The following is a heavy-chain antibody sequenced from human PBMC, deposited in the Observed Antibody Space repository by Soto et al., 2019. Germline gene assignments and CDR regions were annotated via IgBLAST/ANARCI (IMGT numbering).Heavy chain of an antibody. CDR2: ISYDGSNK. J-gene: IGHJ4*02. V-gene: IGHV3-30*18. D-gene: IGHD3-22*01. CDR3: AKDKGYYDSSGYCDY. Sequence: QPGGSLRLSCAASGFTFSSYGMHWVRQAPGKGLEWVAVISYDGSNKYYADSVKGRFTISRDNSKNTLYLQMNSLRAEDTAVYYCAKDKGYYDSSGYCDYWGQGTLVTVSS. CDR1: GFTFSSYG.